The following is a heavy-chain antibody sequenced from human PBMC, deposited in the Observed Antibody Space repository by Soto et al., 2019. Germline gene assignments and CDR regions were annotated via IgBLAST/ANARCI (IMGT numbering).Heavy chain of an antibody. D-gene: IGHD6-6*01. CDR3: ERRFGMGSSSYRSSYNYMYA. J-gene: IGHJ6*03. V-gene: IGHV4-59*01. CDR2: IYYSGST. Sequence: SETLSLTCIVCGDSISSYYWSWIRHPTGKGLEWIGYIYYSGSTNYNPSLKSRVTISVDTSKNQFSLKLSSVTAADTAVYYCERRFGMGSSSYRSSYNYMYALGKQNTLTISS. CDR1: GDSISSYY.